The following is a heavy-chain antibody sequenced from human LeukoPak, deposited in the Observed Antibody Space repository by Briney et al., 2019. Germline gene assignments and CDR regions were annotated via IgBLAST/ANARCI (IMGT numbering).Heavy chain of an antibody. CDR3: ARGSDIVVVPAATYFDY. V-gene: IGHV3-21*01. CDR1: GFTFSSYS. D-gene: IGHD2-2*01. Sequence: PGGSLRLSCAASGFTFSSYSMNWVRQAPGKGLEWVSSISSSSSYIYYADSVKGRFTISRDNAKNSLYLQMNSLRAEDTAVYYCARGSDIVVVPAATYFDYWGQGTLVTVSS. CDR2: ISSSSSYI. J-gene: IGHJ4*02.